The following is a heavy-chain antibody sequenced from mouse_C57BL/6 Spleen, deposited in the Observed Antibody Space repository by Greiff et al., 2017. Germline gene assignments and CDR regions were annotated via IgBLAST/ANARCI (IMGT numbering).Heavy chain of an antibody. J-gene: IGHJ2*01. Sequence: QVQLQQPGAELVMPGASVKLSCKASGYTFTSYWMHWVKQRPGQGLEWIGEIDPSDSYTKYNQKFKGKSTLTVDKSSSTAYMQLSSLTSEDSAVYYCARAGGLRHYFDYWGQGTTLTVSS. CDR1: GYTFTSYW. V-gene: IGHV1-69*01. D-gene: IGHD2-4*01. CDR3: ARAGGLRHYFDY. CDR2: IDPSDSYT.